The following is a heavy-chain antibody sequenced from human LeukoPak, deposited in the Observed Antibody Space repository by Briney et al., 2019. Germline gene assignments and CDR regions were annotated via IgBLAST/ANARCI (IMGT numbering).Heavy chain of an antibody. CDR1: GFTFSSYW. CDR2: IKQDGSEK. J-gene: IGHJ6*03. CDR3: ARKYYYDQRLSYYMDV. V-gene: IGHV3-7*01. Sequence: PGGSLRLSCAASGFTFSSYWMSWVRQAPGKGLEWVANIKQDGSEKYYVDSVKGRFTISRDNAKNSLYLQMNSLRAEDTAVYYCARKYYYDQRLSYYMDVWGKGTTVTVSS. D-gene: IGHD3-22*01.